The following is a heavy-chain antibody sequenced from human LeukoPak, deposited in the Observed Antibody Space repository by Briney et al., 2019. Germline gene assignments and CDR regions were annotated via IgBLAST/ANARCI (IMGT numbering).Heavy chain of an antibody. CDR2: INPNSGGT. V-gene: IGHV1-2*06. D-gene: IGHD7-27*01. CDR1: GGTFSSYA. J-gene: IGHJ4*02. CDR3: ARSIWGSPSDY. Sequence: ASVKVSCKASGGTFSSYAISWVRQAPGQGLEWMGRINPNSGGTNYAQKFQGRVTMTRDTSISTAYMELSRLRSDDTAVYYCARSIWGSPSDYWGQGTLVTVSS.